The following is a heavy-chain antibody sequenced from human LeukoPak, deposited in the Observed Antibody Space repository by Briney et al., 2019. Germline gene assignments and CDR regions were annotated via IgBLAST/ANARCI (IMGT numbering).Heavy chain of an antibody. J-gene: IGHJ6*03. CDR2: INHSGST. CDR3: ARLRGYCSGGSCYSEFYYYYMDV. Sequence: SETLSLTCAVYGGSFSGYYWSWIRQPPGKGLEWIGEINHSGSTNYNPSLKSRVTISVDTSKNQFSLKLSSVTAADTAVYYCARLRGYCSGGSCYSEFYYYYMDVWGKGTTVTISS. D-gene: IGHD2-15*01. CDR1: GGSFSGYY. V-gene: IGHV4-34*01.